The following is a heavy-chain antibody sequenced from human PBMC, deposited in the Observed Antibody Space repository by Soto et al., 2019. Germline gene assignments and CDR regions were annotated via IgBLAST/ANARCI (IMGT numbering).Heavy chain of an antibody. CDR1: GGIFNSFL. CDR3: ASGGYGDKQWLDP. V-gene: IGHV1-69*12. J-gene: IGHJ5*02. D-gene: IGHD4-17*01. CDR2: IIPIFGTV. Sequence: QVQLVQSGTEVKQPGSSVKVSCKASGGIFNSFLITWVRQAPGQGLEWLGGIIPIFGTVNYAQKFKGRVTIIGDQSTSTAYMELRRLRSEDTAVYYCASGGYGDKQWLDPWGQGTLVTVSS.